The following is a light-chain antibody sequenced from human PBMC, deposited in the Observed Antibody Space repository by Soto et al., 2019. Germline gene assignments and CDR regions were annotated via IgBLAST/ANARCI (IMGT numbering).Light chain of an antibody. V-gene: IGKV1-5*01. Sequence: DIQMTQSPSSLSPSVGDRVTITCRASQSINTWLACYQQKPGKTPTVLIYDASSWESGVPSRFSGSGSGTKLTLTISSLQPGDSATYYFKRYISASCSFGQGTKVEV. J-gene: IGKJ1*01. CDR1: QSINTW. CDR2: DAS. CDR3: KRYISASCS.